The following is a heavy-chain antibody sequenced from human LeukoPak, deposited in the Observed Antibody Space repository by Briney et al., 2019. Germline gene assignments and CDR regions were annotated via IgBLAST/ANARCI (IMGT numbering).Heavy chain of an antibody. CDR1: GYTFTGYY. CDR2: INPNSGGT. Sequence: GASVKVSCKASGYTFTGYYMHWVRQAPGQGPEWMGWINPNSGGTNYAQKFQGRVTMTRDTSISTAYMELSRLRSDDTAVYYCARANYYGSGSYLDVWGKGTTVTISS. V-gene: IGHV1-2*02. D-gene: IGHD3-10*01. J-gene: IGHJ6*04. CDR3: ARANYYGSGSYLDV.